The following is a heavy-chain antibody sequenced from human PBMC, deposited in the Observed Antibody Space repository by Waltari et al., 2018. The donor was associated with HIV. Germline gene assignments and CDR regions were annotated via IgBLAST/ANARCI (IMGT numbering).Heavy chain of an antibody. CDR1: GFTFSSYW. V-gene: IGHV3-74*01. Sequence: EVQLVESGGGLVQPGGSLRLSCAASGFTFSSYWMHWVCQAPGKGLVLVSRINSDGSSTSYADSVKGRFTISRDNAKNTLYLQMNSLRAEDTAVYYCARDLVGAHFGMDVWGQGTTVTVSS. J-gene: IGHJ6*02. D-gene: IGHD1-26*01. CDR3: ARDLVGAHFGMDV. CDR2: INSDGSST.